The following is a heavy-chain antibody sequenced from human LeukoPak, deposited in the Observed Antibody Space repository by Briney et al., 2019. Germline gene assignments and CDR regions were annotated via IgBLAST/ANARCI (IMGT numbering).Heavy chain of an antibody. V-gene: IGHV3-30*02. CDR1: GFAFSGYG. Sequence: PGGSLRLSCAASGFAFSGYGMHWVRQSPGAGLEWVTFIHYNGKNQYYADSVRGRFTISRDNSKNMLYLQMNNLRPEDTAVYYCVSAPWLDGYNWYRFDCWGRGSLVTVSS. J-gene: IGHJ4*02. CDR2: IHYNGKNQ. D-gene: IGHD5-24*01. CDR3: VSAPWLDGYNWYRFDC.